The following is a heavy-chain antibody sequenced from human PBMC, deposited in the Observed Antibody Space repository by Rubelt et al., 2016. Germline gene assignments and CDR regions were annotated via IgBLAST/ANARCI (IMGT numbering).Heavy chain of an antibody. CDR1: GYSFTSYW. CDR3: ARHGQVQRGDALDI. D-gene: IGHD6-25*01. CDR2: IYPGDSDT. V-gene: IGHV5-51*01. J-gene: IGHJ3*02. Sequence: EVQLVQSGAEVKKPGESPKISCKGSGYSFTSYWIGWVRQMPGKGLEWMGIIYPGDSDTRYSPSIPVQVTISADKSVSTAYLQWRSRESPDTALYCCARHGQVQRGDALDIWGQGTMVTVPS.